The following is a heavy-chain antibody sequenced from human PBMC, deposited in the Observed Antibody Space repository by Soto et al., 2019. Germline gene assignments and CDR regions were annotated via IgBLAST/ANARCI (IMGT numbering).Heavy chain of an antibody. CDR1: GYTFTSYY. Sequence: ASVKVSCKASGYTFTSYYMHWVRQAPGQGLEWMGIINPSGGSTSYAQKFQGRVTMTRDTSTSTVYMELSSLRSEDTAVYYCARENCSGGSCYYMDVWGKGTTVTVS. CDR3: ARENCSGGSCYYMDV. D-gene: IGHD2-15*01. CDR2: INPSGGST. V-gene: IGHV1-46*03. J-gene: IGHJ6*03.